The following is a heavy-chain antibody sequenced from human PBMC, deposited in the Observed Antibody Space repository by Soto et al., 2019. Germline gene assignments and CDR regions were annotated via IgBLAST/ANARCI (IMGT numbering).Heavy chain of an antibody. CDR1: GFTFSDYG. CDR2: ISYDGSDR. J-gene: IGHJ4*02. D-gene: IGHD2-15*01. CDR3: ARSTYCNGGSCYPQY. V-gene: IGHV3-30*03. Sequence: VGSLRLSCEGPGFTFSDYGFHWVRQAPGKGLEWVAMISYDGSDRYYRDSVQGRFTISRDDSKNTVFLQMNSLRTEDTAMYYCARSTYCNGGSCYPQYWGPGTLVTVSS.